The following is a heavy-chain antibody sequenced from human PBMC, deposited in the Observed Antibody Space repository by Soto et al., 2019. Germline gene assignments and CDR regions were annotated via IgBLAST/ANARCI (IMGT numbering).Heavy chain of an antibody. CDR3: ARTVSNSVDY. CDR1: GFTFSSYA. J-gene: IGHJ4*02. V-gene: IGHV3-30-3*01. Sequence: GGSLRLSCAASGFTFSSYAMHWVRQAPGKGLEWVAVISYDGSNKYYADSVKGRFTISRDNSKNTLYLQMNSLRAEDTAVYYCARTVSNSVDYWGQGTLVTVSS. D-gene: IGHD4-4*01. CDR2: ISYDGSNK.